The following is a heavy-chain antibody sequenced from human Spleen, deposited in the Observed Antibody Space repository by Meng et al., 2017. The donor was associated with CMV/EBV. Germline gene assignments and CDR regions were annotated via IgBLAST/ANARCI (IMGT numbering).Heavy chain of an antibody. CDR1: GYTFTSYA. Sequence: ASVKVSCKASGYTFTSYAMHWVRQAPGQRLEWMGWSNAGNGNTKYSQEFQGRVTITRDTSASTAYMELSSLRSDDTAVYYCVRSLRYFDFFDYWGQGTLVTVSS. CDR3: VRSLRYFDFFDY. CDR2: SNAGNGNT. V-gene: IGHV1-3*02. D-gene: IGHD3-9*01. J-gene: IGHJ4*02.